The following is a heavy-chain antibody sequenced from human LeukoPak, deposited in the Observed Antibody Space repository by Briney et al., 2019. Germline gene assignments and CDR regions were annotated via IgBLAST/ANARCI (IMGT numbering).Heavy chain of an antibody. CDR3: ARSSGTDSGWWYWFDP. V-gene: IGHV3-53*01. J-gene: IGHJ5*02. CDR1: GFTVSSNY. D-gene: IGHD6-19*01. Sequence: PGGSLRLSCAASGFTVSSNYMSWVRQAPGKGLEWVSVIYSGGSTYYADSVKGQFTISRDNSKNTLYLQMNSLRAEDTAVYYCARSSGTDSGWWYWFDPWGQGTLVTVSS. CDR2: IYSGGST.